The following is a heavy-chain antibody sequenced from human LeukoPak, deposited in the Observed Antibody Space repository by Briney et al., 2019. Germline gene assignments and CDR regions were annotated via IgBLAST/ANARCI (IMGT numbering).Heavy chain of an antibody. V-gene: IGHV4-4*02. CDR3: ARDPPLSAFDI. J-gene: IGHJ3*02. Sequence: SETLSLTCAVSGDSISSSSWWNWLRQPPGKGLEWIGEIFHSGSTNYNPSLKSRVTISVDKSKNQFSLRLTSVTAADTAVYYCARDPPLSAFDIWGQGTMVTVSS. D-gene: IGHD2/OR15-2a*01. CDR2: IFHSGST. CDR1: GDSISSSSW.